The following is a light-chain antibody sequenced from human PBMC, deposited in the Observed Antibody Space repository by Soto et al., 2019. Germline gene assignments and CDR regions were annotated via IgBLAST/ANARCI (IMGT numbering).Light chain of an antibody. CDR2: STS. CDR3: LLYYGGVWV. V-gene: IGLV7-43*01. Sequence: QAVVTQAPSLTVSPGGTVTLTCASSTGAVTSVYSSNWFQQKPGQAPRAMIYSTSNKNSWTPARFSGSLLGGKAALTLSGVQPEDEAEYYCLLYYGGVWVFGGGTKLTVL. CDR1: TGAVTSVYS. J-gene: IGLJ3*02.